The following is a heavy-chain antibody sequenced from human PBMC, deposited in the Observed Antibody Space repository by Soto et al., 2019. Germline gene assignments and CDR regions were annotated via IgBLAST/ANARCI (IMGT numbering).Heavy chain of an antibody. V-gene: IGHV3-30*18. Sequence: VQLVESGGGMVQPGGSLRLSCAASGFIFSTYGMHWVRQVPGKGLEWVAHISFDGSNEHYADSVKGRFTVSRDNAKNTLSLQMNRLRAEDTAVYYCTKEYIVGTTWGYFESWGQGTLVTVSS. D-gene: IGHD1-26*01. CDR3: TKEYIVGTTWGYFES. J-gene: IGHJ4*02. CDR2: ISFDGSNE. CDR1: GFIFSTYG.